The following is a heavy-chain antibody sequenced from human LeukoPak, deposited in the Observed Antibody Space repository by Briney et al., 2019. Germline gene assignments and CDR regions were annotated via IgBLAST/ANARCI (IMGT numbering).Heavy chain of an antibody. CDR3: ARRAELGMWYFDS. CDR2: IYCDGSKT. J-gene: IGHJ4*02. D-gene: IGHD3-16*01. CDR1: GYIFTDFW. Sequence: GESLKISCQGSGYIFTDFWIGWVRQMPGKGLEWMAIIYCDGSKTIYSPSFQTQVTISVDKSTNTAYLQWTSLKVSDTAIYFCARRAELGMWYFDSWGQGALVTVPS. V-gene: IGHV5-51*01.